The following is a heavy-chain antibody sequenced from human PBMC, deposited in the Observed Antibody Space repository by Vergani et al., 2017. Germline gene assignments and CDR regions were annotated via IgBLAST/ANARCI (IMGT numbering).Heavy chain of an antibody. CDR1: GFTFSGSA. CDR2: IKQDGSEK. V-gene: IGHV3-7*01. D-gene: IGHD2-21*02. CDR3: ARENCGGDCYPAY. Sequence: EVQLVESGGGLVQPGGSLKLSCAASGFTFSGSAMHWVRQASGKGLEWVANIKQDGSEKYYVDSVKGRFTISRDNAKNSLYLQMNSLRAEDTAVYYCARENCGGDCYPAYWGQGTLVTVSS. J-gene: IGHJ4*02.